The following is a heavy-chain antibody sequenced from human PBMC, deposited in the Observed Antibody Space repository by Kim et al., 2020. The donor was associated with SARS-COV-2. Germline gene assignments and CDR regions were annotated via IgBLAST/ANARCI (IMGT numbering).Heavy chain of an antibody. V-gene: IGHV3-23*01. D-gene: IGHD3-16*01. J-gene: IGHJ4*02. CDR2: T. CDR3: AKEVGRRRLFDF. Sequence: TSYADSVKGRFNISRDNTKNTGYLQVNGLRDEDTAVYYCAKEVGRRRLFDFWGQGPLVTVSS.